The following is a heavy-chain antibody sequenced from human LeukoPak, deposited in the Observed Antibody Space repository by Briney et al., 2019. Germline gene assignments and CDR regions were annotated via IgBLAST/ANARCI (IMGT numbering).Heavy chain of an antibody. D-gene: IGHD6-19*01. CDR1: GGSISSYY. CDR2: IYYNGST. V-gene: IGHV4-59*12. J-gene: IGHJ4*02. CDR3: ARDLIAVAAPYYFDY. Sequence: SETLSLTCTVSGGSISSYYWSWIRQPPGKGLEWIGYIYYNGSTNYNPSLKSRVAISIDTSKNQFSLKLSSVTAADTAVYYCARDLIAVAAPYYFDYWGQGTLVTVSS.